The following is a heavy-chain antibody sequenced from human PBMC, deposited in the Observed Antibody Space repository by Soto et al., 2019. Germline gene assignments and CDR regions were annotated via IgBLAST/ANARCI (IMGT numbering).Heavy chain of an antibody. Sequence: QVQLVQSGAELKKPGSSVKVSCKASGGTFSSYAISWVRQAPGQGLEWMGGIIPIFGTANYAQKFQGRVTITTDESTSTASMKLRRLRSEETAVCYCASSNYESSGYFEEERYYYYGMDVWGQGTTVTVSS. CDR1: GGTFSSYA. CDR2: IIPIFGTA. V-gene: IGHV1-69*05. CDR3: ASSNYESSGYFEEERYYYYGMDV. J-gene: IGHJ6*02. D-gene: IGHD3-22*01.